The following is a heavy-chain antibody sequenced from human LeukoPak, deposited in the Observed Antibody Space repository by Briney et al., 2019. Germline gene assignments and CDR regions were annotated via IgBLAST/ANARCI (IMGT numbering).Heavy chain of an antibody. V-gene: IGHV3-53*01. CDR2: IYSGGAT. J-gene: IGHJ4*02. D-gene: IGHD6-19*01. CDR3: ARGRFSGPDDY. CDR1: EFSVSSNY. Sequence: GGSLRLSCAVSEFSVSSNYMNWVRQAPGKGLEWVSVIYSGGATYYADSVRGRFTISRDNSKNMVSLQMTSLGAEDTAVYYCARGRFSGPDDYWGQGTLVTVSA.